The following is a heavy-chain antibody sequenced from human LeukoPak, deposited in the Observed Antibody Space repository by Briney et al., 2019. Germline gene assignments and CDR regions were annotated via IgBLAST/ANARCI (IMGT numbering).Heavy chain of an antibody. CDR3: ATAFYDYDILTGYPHHFDY. Sequence: GGSLRLSCAASGFTFSSYWMNWVRQAPGKGLEWVSYISSSGSTIYYADSVKGRFTISRDNAKNSLYLQMNSLRAEDTAVYYCATAFYDYDILTGYPHHFDYWGQGTLVTVSS. D-gene: IGHD3-9*01. J-gene: IGHJ4*02. CDR2: ISSSGSTI. CDR1: GFTFSSYW. V-gene: IGHV3-48*04.